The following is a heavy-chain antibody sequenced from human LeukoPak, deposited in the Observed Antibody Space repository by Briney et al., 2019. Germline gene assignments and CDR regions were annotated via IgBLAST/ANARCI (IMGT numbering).Heavy chain of an antibody. CDR1: GFIFSTAW. CDR2: IKSKTDGGAI. CDR3: TTTGGSTGWYNEYFQH. Sequence: GSLRLSCTASGFIFSTAWMTWVRQAPGKGLEWVGRIKSKTDGGAIEYAAPVKGRFTISRDDSKNTLYLQMSGLRTEDTALYYCTTTGGSTGWYNEYFQHWGQGTLVTVSS. D-gene: IGHD6-19*01. J-gene: IGHJ1*01. V-gene: IGHV3-15*01.